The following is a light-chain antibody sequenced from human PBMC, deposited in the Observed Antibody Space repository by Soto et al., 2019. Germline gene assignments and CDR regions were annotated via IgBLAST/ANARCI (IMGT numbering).Light chain of an antibody. J-gene: IGLJ3*02. Sequence: QSVLTQPASVSGSPGQSITISCTGTSSDVGSYNLVSWYQQHPGKAPKVMIYEVSQRPSGVSKRFSGSKSGNTASLTISGLQDEDDADYYCCSYAGRSTLVFGGGTKLTVL. CDR1: SSDVGSYNL. V-gene: IGLV2-23*02. CDR2: EVS. CDR3: CSYAGRSTLV.